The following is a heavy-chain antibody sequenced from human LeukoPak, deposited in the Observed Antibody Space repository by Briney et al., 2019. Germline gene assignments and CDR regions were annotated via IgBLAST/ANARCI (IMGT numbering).Heavy chain of an antibody. V-gene: IGHV1-2*02. CDR3: ARSMAPSGSLYFQH. J-gene: IGHJ1*01. D-gene: IGHD6-13*01. CDR2: INSNRGGT. CDR1: GYTFTNYY. Sequence: GASVKVSCKASGYTFTNYYIHWVRQAPGQGLEWMGWINSNRGGTNYAQKFQGRDTMTRDTSISAAYMELSRLRSDDTAVYYCARSMAPSGSLYFQHWGQGTLVTVSS.